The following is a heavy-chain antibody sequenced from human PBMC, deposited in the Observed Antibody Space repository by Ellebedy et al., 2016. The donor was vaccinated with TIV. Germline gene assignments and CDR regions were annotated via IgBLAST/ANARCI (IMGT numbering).Heavy chain of an antibody. J-gene: IGHJ4*02. CDR1: GFTFSTYW. V-gene: IGHV3-74*01. CDR2: INTDGSST. CDR3: AREVWYPAS. D-gene: IGHD6-13*01. Sequence: GESLKISCAASGFTFSTYWMHWVRQAPGKGRMWVSRINTDGSSTGYADSVKGRFTISRDNAKNTLYLQMNGLRAEDTAVYYCAREVWYPASWGQGTLVTVSS.